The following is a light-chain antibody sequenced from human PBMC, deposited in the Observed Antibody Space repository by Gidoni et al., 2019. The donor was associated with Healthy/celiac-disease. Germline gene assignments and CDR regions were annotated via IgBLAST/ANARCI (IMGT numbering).Light chain of an antibody. J-gene: IGKJ4*01. CDR1: QGISNY. Sequence: DSKMTHSPSALSASVGDRVTIPCRASQGISNYLAWYQQKPGKVPKLLIYAASTLQSGVPSRFSGSGSGTEFTLTISSLQPEDVATYYCQKYNSAPPLTFGGGTKVEIK. CDR2: AAS. CDR3: QKYNSAPPLT. V-gene: IGKV1-27*01.